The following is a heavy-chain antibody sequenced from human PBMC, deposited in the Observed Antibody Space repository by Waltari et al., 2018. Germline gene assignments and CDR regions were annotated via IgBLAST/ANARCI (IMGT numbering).Heavy chain of an antibody. CDR2: INHSGST. Sequence: QVQLQQWGAGLLKHSETLSLTCAVYGGSFSGYYWSWIRQPPGKGLEWIGEINHSGSTNYNPSLKSRVTISVDTSKNQFSLKLSSVTAADTAVYYCARGSRGVFGVVIKIFDYWGQGTLVTVSS. CDR3: ARGSRGVFGVVIKIFDY. J-gene: IGHJ4*02. V-gene: IGHV4-34*01. CDR1: GGSFSGYY. D-gene: IGHD3-3*01.